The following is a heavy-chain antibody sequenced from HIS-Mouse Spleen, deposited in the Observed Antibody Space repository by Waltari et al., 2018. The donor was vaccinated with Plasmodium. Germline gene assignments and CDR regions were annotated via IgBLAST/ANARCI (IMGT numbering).Heavy chain of an antibody. CDR3: ASSGSGSYYY. J-gene: IGHJ4*02. D-gene: IGHD3-10*01. CDR2: INHSGST. CDR1: GGSFSGYY. Sequence: QVQLQQWGAGLLKASETLSLTCAVYGGSFSGYYWSWIRQTPGKGLEWIGEINHSGSTNYNPSLKSRVTISVDPSKNQFSLKLSSVTAADTAVYYCASSGSGSYYYWGQGTLVTVSS. V-gene: IGHV4-34*01.